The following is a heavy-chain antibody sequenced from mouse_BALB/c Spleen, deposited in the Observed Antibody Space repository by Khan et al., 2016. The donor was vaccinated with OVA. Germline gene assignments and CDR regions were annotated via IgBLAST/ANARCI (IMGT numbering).Heavy chain of an antibody. V-gene: IGHV1-9*01. Sequence: VQLQESGGDLMKPGASVKISCKATGYTFSSYWIEWVKQRPGHGLEWIGQIFPGSVSTTYNEKFKGKATFTADTSSNTAYMQLSSLTSEDSAVYYCAIGGYVGFAYWGQGTLVTVSA. CDR1: GYTFSSYW. CDR2: IFPGSVST. J-gene: IGHJ3*01. D-gene: IGHD2-2*01. CDR3: AIGGYVGFAY.